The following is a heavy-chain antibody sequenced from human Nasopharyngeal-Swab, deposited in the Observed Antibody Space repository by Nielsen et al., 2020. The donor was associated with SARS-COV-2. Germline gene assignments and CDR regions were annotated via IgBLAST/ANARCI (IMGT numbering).Heavy chain of an antibody. CDR2: IYYSGST. Sequence: SETLSLTCTVSGCSISSGGYYWSWIRQHPGKGLEWIGYIYYSGSTYYNPSLKSRVTISVDTSKNQFSLKLSSVTAADTAVYYCARESGRGGNMEYYFDYWGQGTLVTVSS. D-gene: IGHD4-23*01. CDR1: GCSISSGGYY. V-gene: IGHV4-31*03. J-gene: IGHJ4*02. CDR3: ARESGRGGNMEYYFDY.